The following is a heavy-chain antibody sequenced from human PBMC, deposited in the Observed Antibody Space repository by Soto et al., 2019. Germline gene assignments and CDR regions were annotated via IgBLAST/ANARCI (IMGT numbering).Heavy chain of an antibody. Sequence: SETLSLTCTVSGGSVSSGSYYWSWIRQPPGKGLEWIGYIYYSGSTNYNPSLKSRVTISVDTSKNQFSLKLSSVTAADTAVYYCVRWQDLKAHNWFDSWGQGTLVTVSS. CDR1: GGSVSSGSYY. D-gene: IGHD5-12*01. V-gene: IGHV4-61*01. J-gene: IGHJ5*01. CDR3: VRWQDLKAHNWFDS. CDR2: IYYSGST.